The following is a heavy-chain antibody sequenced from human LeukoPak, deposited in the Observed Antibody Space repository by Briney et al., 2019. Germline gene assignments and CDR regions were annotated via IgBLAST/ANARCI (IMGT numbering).Heavy chain of an antibody. D-gene: IGHD3-10*02. V-gene: IGHV3-21*04. CDR3: VCFNPRPTPMTPRSDAFDI. CDR1: GFTFSSYS. J-gene: IGHJ3*02. CDR2: ISSSSSYI. Sequence: GGSLRLSCAASGFTFSSYSMNWVRQAPGKGLEWVSSISSSSSYIYYADSVKGRFTISRDNAKNSLYLQMNSLRAEDTAVYYCVCFNPRPTPMTPRSDAFDIWGQGTMVTVSS.